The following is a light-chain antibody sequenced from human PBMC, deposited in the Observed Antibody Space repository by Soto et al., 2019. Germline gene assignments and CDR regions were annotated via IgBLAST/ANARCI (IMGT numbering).Light chain of an antibody. V-gene: IGKV3-11*01. J-gene: IGKJ4*01. CDR2: DAS. CDR3: QQRSNWPLT. Sequence: EIVLTQSPATLSLSPGDRATLSCRASQSVGSFLAWYRQKPGQAPRLLIYDASKRAAGISARFSGSGSGTDFTLTISTLDPGDFAFYYCQQRSNWPLTFGGGTKVEIK. CDR1: QSVGSF.